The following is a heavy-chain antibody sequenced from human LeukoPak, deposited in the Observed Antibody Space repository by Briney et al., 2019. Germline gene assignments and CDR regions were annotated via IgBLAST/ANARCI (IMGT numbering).Heavy chain of an antibody. J-gene: IGHJ5*02. D-gene: IGHD4-17*01. CDR1: GFTFNLYA. CDR3: AKRGLRGNWFHP. V-gene: IGHV3-23*01. CDR2: INGAGNSS. Sequence: PGGSLRLSCAASGFTFNLYAMNWVRQAPGKGLEWVSSINGAGNSSYYADSLRGRFTVSRDNSKNTLCLQMNSLRAEDTAVYYCAKRGLRGNWFHPWGQGTLVTVSS.